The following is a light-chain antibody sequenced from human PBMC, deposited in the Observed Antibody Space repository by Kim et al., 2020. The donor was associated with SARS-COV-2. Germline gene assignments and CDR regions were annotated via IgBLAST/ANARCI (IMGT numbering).Light chain of an antibody. V-gene: IGKV1-33*01. J-gene: IGKJ4*01. CDR3: QQYDNLPLT. CDR1: QDITKN. CDR2: DAS. Sequence: GDRVTITCQASQDITKNINWYQQTPGKAPQLLISDASNLETGVPSRFGGSGSGTHFSFTISSLQPEDIATYYCQQYDNLPLTFGGGTKV.